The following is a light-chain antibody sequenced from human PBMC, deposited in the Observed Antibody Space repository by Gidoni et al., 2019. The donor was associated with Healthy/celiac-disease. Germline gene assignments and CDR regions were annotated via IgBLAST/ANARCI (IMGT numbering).Light chain of an antibody. J-gene: IGLJ2*01. CDR1: SSDVGGYNY. CDR3: SSYTSSSTVV. Sequence: QSALTQPPSVSGSPGLSITISCTGTSSDVGGYNYVSRYQQHPGKAPKLMIYDVSNRPSGVSNRFSGSKSGNTASLTISGLQAEDEADYYCSSYTSSSTVVFGGGTKLTVL. V-gene: IGLV2-14*03. CDR2: DVS.